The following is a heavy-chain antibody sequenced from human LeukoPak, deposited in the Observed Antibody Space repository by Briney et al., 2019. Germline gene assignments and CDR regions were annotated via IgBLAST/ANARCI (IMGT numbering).Heavy chain of an antibody. CDR3: ARGYSSGWYHDF. V-gene: IGHV1-3*01. J-gene: IGHJ4*02. CDR2: INAGNGNT. D-gene: IGHD6-19*01. CDR1: GYTFTSSA. Sequence: ASVKVSCKASGYTFTSSAIHWVRQAPGQRLEWMGHINAGNGNTKYSEKFQGSVTFTRDTSASTACMELSSLRSEDTAVYYCARGYSSGWYHDFWGQGTLVTVSS.